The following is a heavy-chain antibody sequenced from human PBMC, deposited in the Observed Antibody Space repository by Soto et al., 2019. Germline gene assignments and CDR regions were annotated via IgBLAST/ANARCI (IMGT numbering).Heavy chain of an antibody. J-gene: IGHJ6*02. Sequence: ASVKVSCKASGYTFTSYGISWVRQAPGQGRGLMGWISAYNGNTNYAHKLQGRVTMTTDTSTSTAYMELRSLRSDDTAVYYCAKAKIKIFGVVRYRYYVTDVWAQGTRVNVSS. CDR3: AKAKIKIFGVVRYRYYVTDV. D-gene: IGHD3-3*01. CDR1: GYTFTSYG. V-gene: IGHV1-18*04. CDR2: ISAYNGNT.